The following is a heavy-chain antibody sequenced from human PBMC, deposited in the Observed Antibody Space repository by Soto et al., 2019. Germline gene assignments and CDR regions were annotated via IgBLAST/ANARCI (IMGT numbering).Heavy chain of an antibody. Sequence: SETLSLTCTVSGGSISSSSYYWGWIRQPPGKGLEWIGSIYYSGSTYYNPSLKSRVTISVDTSKNQFSLKLSSVTAADTAVYYCAITLSLARVIVYSCQAPLVTVSS. D-gene: IGHD1-20*01. CDR2: IYYSGST. CDR3: AITLSLARVIVY. V-gene: IGHV4-39*01. CDR1: GGSISSSSYY. J-gene: IGHJ4*02.